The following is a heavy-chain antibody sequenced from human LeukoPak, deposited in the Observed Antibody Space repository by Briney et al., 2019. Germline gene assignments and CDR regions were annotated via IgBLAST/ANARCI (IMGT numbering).Heavy chain of an antibody. CDR2: IWNDGSNR. CDR1: GFTFSHYG. Sequence: GRSLRLSCVASGFTFSHYGMHWVRQAPGKGLEWVAVIWNDGSNRYYADSVKGRFTISRDNSKNTVYLQMNSLRAADTSVYYCAKDAQRGFDYSNSLEYWGQGTLVTVSS. D-gene: IGHD4-11*01. V-gene: IGHV3-33*06. J-gene: IGHJ4*02. CDR3: AKDAQRGFDYSNSLEY.